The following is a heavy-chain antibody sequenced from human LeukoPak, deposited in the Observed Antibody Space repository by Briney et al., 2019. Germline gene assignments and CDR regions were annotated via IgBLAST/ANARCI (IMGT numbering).Heavy chain of an antibody. CDR1: GFTFSKYA. CDR2: IWSDGSDE. V-gene: IGHV3-33*01. CDR3: AFEIGRSQGAFDI. J-gene: IGHJ3*02. Sequence: PGRSLRLSCAASGFTFSKYAMHWVRQTPGKGLEWVAAIWSDGSDENYADSVNGRFTISSDNSKSTLYLQMNSLRAEDSAVYYCAFEIGRSQGAFDIWGQGTMITVSS. D-gene: IGHD1-26*01.